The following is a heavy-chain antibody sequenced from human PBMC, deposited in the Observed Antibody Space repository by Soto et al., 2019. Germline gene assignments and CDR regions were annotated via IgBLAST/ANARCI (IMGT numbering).Heavy chain of an antibody. CDR1: GFTFSSYG. D-gene: IGHD2-15*01. V-gene: IGHV3-33*01. Sequence: QVQLVESGGGVVQPGRSLRLSCAASGFTFSSYGMHWVRQAPGKGLEWVAVIWYDGSNKYYADSVKGRFTISRDNSKNTLYLQMNGLRAEDTAVYYCARDPAYCSGGSCYSGRNWFDPWGQGTLVTVSS. J-gene: IGHJ5*02. CDR2: IWYDGSNK. CDR3: ARDPAYCSGGSCYSGRNWFDP.